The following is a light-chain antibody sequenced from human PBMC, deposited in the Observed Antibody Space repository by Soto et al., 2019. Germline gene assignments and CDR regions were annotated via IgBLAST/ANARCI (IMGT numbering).Light chain of an antibody. CDR3: RTWGSGIVV. Sequence: QSVLTQSPSASASLGASVKLTCTLSSGHSNYAIAWHQQQSEKGPRYLMKLNSDGSHSKGDGIPDRFSGSSSGAERYLTISSLQSEDEAHYYCRTWGSGIVVFGGGTKVTVL. J-gene: IGLJ2*01. CDR2: LNSDGSH. V-gene: IGLV4-69*01. CDR1: SGHSNYA.